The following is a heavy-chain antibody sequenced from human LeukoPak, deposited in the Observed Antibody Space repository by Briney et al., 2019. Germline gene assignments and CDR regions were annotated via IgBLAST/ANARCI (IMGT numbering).Heavy chain of an antibody. D-gene: IGHD3-10*01. CDR2: ISYDGSNK. V-gene: IGHV3-30-3*01. CDR3: ASGAQYYYGSGSQIFDY. J-gene: IGHJ4*02. CDR1: GFTFSSYA. Sequence: GGSLRLSCAASGFTFSSYAMHWVRQAPGKGQEWVAVISYDGSNKYYADSVKGQFTISRDNSKNTLYLQMNSLRAEDTAVYYCASGAQYYYGSGSQIFDYWGQGTLVTVSS.